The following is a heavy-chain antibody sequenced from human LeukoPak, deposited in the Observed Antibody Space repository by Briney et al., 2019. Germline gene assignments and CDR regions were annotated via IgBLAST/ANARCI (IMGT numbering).Heavy chain of an antibody. CDR3: ARVAVTDNYGMDV. J-gene: IGHJ6*02. V-gene: IGHV4-30-4*01. D-gene: IGHD4-17*01. CDR2: IYYSGST. CDR1: GGSISSGDYY. Sequence: SETLSLTCTVSGGSISSGDYYWSWIRQPPGKGLEWTGYIYYSGSTYYNPSLKSRVTISVDTSKNQLSLKLSSVTAADTAVYYCARVAVTDNYGMDVWGQGTTVTVSS.